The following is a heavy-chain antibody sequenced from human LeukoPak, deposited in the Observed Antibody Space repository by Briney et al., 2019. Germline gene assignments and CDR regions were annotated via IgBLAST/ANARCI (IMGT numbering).Heavy chain of an antibody. J-gene: IGHJ5*02. CDR3: ARVKTVDIVAPIRFKEGCWFDP. Sequence: KPSETLSLTCTVSGGSISSSSYYWGWIRQPPGKGLEWIGSIYYSGSTYYNPSLKSRVTISVDTSKNQFSLKLSPVTAADTAVYYCARVKTVDIVAPIRFKEGCWFDPWGQGTLVTVSS. CDR2: IYYSGST. V-gene: IGHV4-39*07. D-gene: IGHD5-12*01. CDR1: GGSISSSSYY.